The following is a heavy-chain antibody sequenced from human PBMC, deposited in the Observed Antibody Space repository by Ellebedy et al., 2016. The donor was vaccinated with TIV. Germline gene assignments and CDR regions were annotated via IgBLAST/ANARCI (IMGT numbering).Heavy chain of an antibody. CDR3: ARDKLATSTGYYYNWLDP. D-gene: IGHD3-22*01. CDR2: IDPKSGGI. V-gene: IGHV1-2*02. CDR1: GYTFIGYY. Sequence: AASVKVSCKASGYTFIGYYIYWLRQAPGQGLEWMGWIDPKSGGINLERKFQGRVTMTRDSSISTAYMELSSLTSDDTAVYFCARDKLATSTGYYYNWLDPWGQGTLVTVSS. J-gene: IGHJ5*02.